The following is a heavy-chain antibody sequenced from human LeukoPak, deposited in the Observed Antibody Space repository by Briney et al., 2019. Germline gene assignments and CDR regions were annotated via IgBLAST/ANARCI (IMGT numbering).Heavy chain of an antibody. CDR3: ARDRESAFDI. D-gene: IGHD3-10*01. J-gene: IGHJ3*02. V-gene: IGHV3-74*01. Sequence: GGSLRLSCAASGFTFSRYWMHWVRQVLGKGLVWVSRINSDGRRTSYADSVKGRFTISRDNAKNTLYLQMNSLRAEDTAVYYCARDRESAFDIWGQGTMVTVSS. CDR1: GFTFSRYW. CDR2: INSDGRRT.